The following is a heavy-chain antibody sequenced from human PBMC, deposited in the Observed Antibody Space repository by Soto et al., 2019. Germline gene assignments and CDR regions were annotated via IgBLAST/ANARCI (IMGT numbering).Heavy chain of an antibody. CDR3: TRTTIFGVVIYYYYYGMDV. CDR1: GFTFSNAW. J-gene: IGHJ6*02. V-gene: IGHV3-15*07. CDR2: IKSKTDGGTT. Sequence: VQLVESGGGLVQPGGSLRLSCAASGFTFSNAWMNWVRQAPGKGLEWVGRIKSKTDGGTTDYAAPVKGRFTISRDDSKNTLYLQMNSLKTEDTAVYYCTRTTIFGVVIYYYYYGMDVWGQGTTVTVSS. D-gene: IGHD3-3*01.